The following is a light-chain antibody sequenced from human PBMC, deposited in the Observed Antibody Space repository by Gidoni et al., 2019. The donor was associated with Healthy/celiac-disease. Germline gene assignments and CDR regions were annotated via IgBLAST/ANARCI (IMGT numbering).Light chain of an antibody. J-gene: IGKJ4*01. CDR2: DAS. V-gene: IGKV1-33*01. CDR3: QQYDNLALT. Sequence: DIHMTPSPSSLSASVGDRVTITCQASQDISNYLNWYQQKPGKAPKLLIYDASNLETGVPSRFSGSGSGTDFTFTISSLQPEDIATYYCQQYDNLALTFGGGTKVEIK. CDR1: QDISNY.